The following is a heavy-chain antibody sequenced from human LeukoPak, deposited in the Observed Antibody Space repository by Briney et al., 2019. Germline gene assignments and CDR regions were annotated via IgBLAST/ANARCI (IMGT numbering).Heavy chain of an antibody. J-gene: IGHJ4*02. CDR3: ARDPYPGIAAAGIDY. D-gene: IGHD6-13*01. V-gene: IGHV3-30-3*01. Sequence: PGRSLRLSCAASGFIFSSYPMHWVRQAPGKGLEWVAVISYDGSNKYYADSVKGRFTISRDNSKNTLYLQMNSLRAEDTAVYYCARDPYPGIAAAGIDYWGQGTLVTVSS. CDR2: ISYDGSNK. CDR1: GFIFSSYP.